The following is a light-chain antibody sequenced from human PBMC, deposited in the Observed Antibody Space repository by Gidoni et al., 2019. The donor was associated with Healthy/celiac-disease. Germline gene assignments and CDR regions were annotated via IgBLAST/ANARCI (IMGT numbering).Light chain of an antibody. CDR1: QSVSSN. CDR3: QQYNNWPPTWT. Sequence: EIVMTQSPAILSVSPGERATLSCRASQSVSSNLAWYQQQPGQAPRLLIYGASTRATGIPARFSGSGSGTEFTLTISSLQSEDFAVYYCQQYNNWPPTWTFGQGTKVEIK. V-gene: IGKV3-15*01. CDR2: GAS. J-gene: IGKJ1*01.